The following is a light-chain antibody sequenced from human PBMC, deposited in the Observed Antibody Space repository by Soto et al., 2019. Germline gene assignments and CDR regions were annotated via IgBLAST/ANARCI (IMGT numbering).Light chain of an antibody. J-gene: IGLJ2*01. CDR2: DNN. V-gene: IGLV1-40*01. CDR1: GSTIGAGYD. CDR3: SSYAGSNDVV. Sequence: QSVLTQPPSVSGAPGQRVTISCTGSGSTIGAGYDVHWYQQFPGTAPKLLIYDNNNRPSGVPDRFSGSRSGTSASLAISGLQAEDEADYYCSSYAGSNDVVFGGGTKLTVL.